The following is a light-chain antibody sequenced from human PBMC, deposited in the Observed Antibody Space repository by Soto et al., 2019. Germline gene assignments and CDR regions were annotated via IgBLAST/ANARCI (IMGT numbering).Light chain of an antibody. CDR3: QQYGSSPRK. V-gene: IGKV3-20*01. CDR2: GAS. CDR1: QSISSSY. Sequence: EIVLTQSPGTLSLSPWERATLSCRASQSISSSYLAWYQQRPGQAPRLLIYGASSRATGITDRFSGSGSGTDFTLTISRLEPEDFAGYFCQQYGSSPRKFGQGTKVEVK. J-gene: IGKJ1*01.